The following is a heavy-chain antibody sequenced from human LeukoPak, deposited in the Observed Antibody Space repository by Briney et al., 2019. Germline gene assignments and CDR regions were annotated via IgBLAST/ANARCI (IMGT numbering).Heavy chain of an antibody. J-gene: IGHJ4*02. Sequence: SETLSLTCAVYGGSFSGYYWSWIRQPPGKGLEWIGSIYYSGSTYYNPSLKSRVTISVDTSKNQFSLKLSSVTAADTAVYYCARQTRTSPTHYYDSSGYYPDFDYWGQGTLVTVSS. CDR2: IYYSGST. CDR3: ARQTRTSPTHYYDSSGYYPDFDY. D-gene: IGHD3-22*01. CDR1: GGSFSGYY. V-gene: IGHV4-34*01.